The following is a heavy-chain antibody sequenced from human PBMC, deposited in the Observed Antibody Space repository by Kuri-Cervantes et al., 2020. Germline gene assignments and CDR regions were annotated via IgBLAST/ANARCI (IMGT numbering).Heavy chain of an antibody. D-gene: IGHD2-2*02. V-gene: IGHV1-69*06. CDR3: ATVEHCSSTSCYTFDP. CDR2: IIPIFGTA. J-gene: IGHJ5*02. CDR1: GGTFSSYA. Sequence: SVKVSCKASGGTFSSYAISWVRQAPGQGLEWMGGIIPIFGTAIYAQKFQGRVTMTEDTSTDTAYMELSSLRSEDTAVYYCATVEHCSSTSCYTFDPWGQGTLVTVSS.